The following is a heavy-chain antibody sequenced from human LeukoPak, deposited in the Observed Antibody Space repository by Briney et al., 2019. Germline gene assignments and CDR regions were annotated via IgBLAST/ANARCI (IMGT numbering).Heavy chain of an antibody. V-gene: IGHV4-39*07. D-gene: IGHD3-16*01. J-gene: IGHJ3*02. CDR3: ARDYLGGPAFDI. Sequence: PSETPSLTCTVSGGSISSSSYYWGWIRQPPGKGLEWIGSIYYSGSTYYNPSLKSRVTISVDTSKNQFSLKLSSVTAADTAVYYCARDYLGGPAFDIWGQGTMVTVSS. CDR2: IYYSGST. CDR1: GGSISSSSYY.